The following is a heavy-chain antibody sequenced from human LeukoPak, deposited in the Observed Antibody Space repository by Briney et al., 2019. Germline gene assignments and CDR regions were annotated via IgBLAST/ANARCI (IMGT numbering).Heavy chain of an antibody. J-gene: IGHJ4*02. D-gene: IGHD3-10*01. CDR3: ARHAASGGSGVDY. CDR1: GFTFSGSA. V-gene: IGHV3-73*01. Sequence: GGSLRLSCAASGFTFSGSAMHWVRQTSGKGLEWVGRIRNKANSYATAYAASVKGRFTISRDDSKNTAYLQMNSLKSEDTAVYYCARHAASGGSGVDYWGQGILVTVSS. CDR2: IRNKANSYAT.